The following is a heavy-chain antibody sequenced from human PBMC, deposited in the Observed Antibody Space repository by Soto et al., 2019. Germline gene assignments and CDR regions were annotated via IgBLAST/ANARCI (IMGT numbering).Heavy chain of an antibody. CDR1: GYTFTSYD. J-gene: IGHJ5*01. CDR2: MNPNSGNT. Sequence: ASVKVSCKASGYTFTSYDINWVRQATGQGLEWMGWMNPNSGNTGYAQKFQGRVTMTRNSSISTAYMELSSLRAEDTAVYYCAKGALGHPNWFDPWGQGTLVTVSS. V-gene: IGHV1-8*01. CDR3: AKGALGHPNWFDP.